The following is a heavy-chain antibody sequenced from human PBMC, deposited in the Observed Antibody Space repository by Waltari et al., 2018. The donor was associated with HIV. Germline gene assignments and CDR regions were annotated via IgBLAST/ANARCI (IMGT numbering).Heavy chain of an antibody. CDR2: ISWNSNSI. V-gene: IGHV3-9*01. D-gene: IGHD3-3*01. CDR1: GFTFDDYA. Sequence: EVQLVESGGGLVQPGRSLRLSCAASGFTFDDYAMHWVRQAPGQALEWVSGISWNSNSIDYADSVKGRFTISRDNAKNSLYLQMNSLRAEDTALYYCAKFTIFGSGDYWGQGTLVTVSS. CDR3: AKFTIFGSGDY. J-gene: IGHJ4*02.